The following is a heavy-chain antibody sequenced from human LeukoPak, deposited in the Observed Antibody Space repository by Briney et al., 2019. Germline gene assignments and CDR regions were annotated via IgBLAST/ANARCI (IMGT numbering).Heavy chain of an antibody. D-gene: IGHD6-6*01. J-gene: IGHJ4*02. CDR3: ARVRSSGAHGSFDY. CDR1: GFTFSSYG. CDR2: ISYDGSNK. V-gene: IGHV3-30*03. Sequence: GGSLRLSCAASGFTFSSYGMHWVRQAPGKGLEWVAVISYDGSNKYYADSVKGRFTISRDNSKNTLYLQMNSLRAEDTAVYYCARVRSSGAHGSFDYWGQGTLVTVSS.